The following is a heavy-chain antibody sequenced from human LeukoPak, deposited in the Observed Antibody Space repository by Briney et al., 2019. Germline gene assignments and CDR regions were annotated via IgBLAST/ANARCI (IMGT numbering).Heavy chain of an antibody. Sequence: SETLSLTCAVYGGSFSGYYWSWIPQPPGKGLEWIGEINHSGSTKFNPSLKSRVTISVDTSKNQFSLKLSSVTAADTAVYYCARVIDPGYYYDSSGYYFDYWGQGTLVTVSS. CDR1: GGSFSGYY. J-gene: IGHJ4*02. D-gene: IGHD3-22*01. CDR3: ARVIDPGYYYDSSGYYFDY. CDR2: INHSGST. V-gene: IGHV4-34*01.